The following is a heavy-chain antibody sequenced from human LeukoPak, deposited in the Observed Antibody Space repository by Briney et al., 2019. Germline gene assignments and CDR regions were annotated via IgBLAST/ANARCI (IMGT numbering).Heavy chain of an antibody. CDR1: GGPISSGGYY. D-gene: IGHD3-10*01. Sequence: SQTLSLTCTVSGGPISSGGYYWSWIRQHPGKGLEWIGYIYYSGSTYYNPSLKSRVTISVDTSKNQFSLKLSSVTAADTAVYYCARSSRGLLDYWGQGTLVTVSS. CDR3: ARSSRGLLDY. J-gene: IGHJ4*02. V-gene: IGHV4-31*03. CDR2: IYYSGST.